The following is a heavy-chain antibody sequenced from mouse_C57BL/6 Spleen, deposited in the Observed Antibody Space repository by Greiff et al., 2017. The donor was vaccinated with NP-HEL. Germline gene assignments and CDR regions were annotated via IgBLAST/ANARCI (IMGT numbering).Heavy chain of an antibody. CDR2: IDPENGDT. D-gene: IGHD2-2*01. V-gene: IGHV14-4*01. CDR1: GFNIKDDY. J-gene: IGHJ2*01. CDR3: TTDYGYPDYFDY. Sequence: EVQLQQSGAELVRPGASVKLSCTASGFNIKDDYMHWVKQRPEQGLEWIGWIDPENGDTEYASKFQGKATITADTSSNTAYLQLSSLTSEDTAVDYCTTDYGYPDYFDYWGQGTTLTVSS.